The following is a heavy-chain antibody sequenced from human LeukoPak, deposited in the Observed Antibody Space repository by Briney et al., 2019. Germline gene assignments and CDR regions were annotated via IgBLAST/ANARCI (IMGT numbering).Heavy chain of an antibody. CDR1: GYIFSNFG. J-gene: IGHJ5*02. V-gene: IGHV1-18*01. D-gene: IGHD3-16*01. CDR3: ARVSPHRKMSYGNQNWFDT. Sequence: ASVKVSCKASGYIFSNFGINWVRQAPGQGLEWMGWISGYNGYTKYAQKLQGRVTMTTDTSTSTAHMELRSLRSDDTAVYYCARVSPHRKMSYGNQNWFDTWGQGTLVTVSS. CDR2: ISGYNGYT.